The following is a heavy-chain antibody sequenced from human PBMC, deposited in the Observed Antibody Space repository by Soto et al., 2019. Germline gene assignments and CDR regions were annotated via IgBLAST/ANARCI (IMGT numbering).Heavy chain of an antibody. V-gene: IGHV4-39*01. CDR2: IYYSGST. D-gene: IGHD6-13*01. J-gene: IGHJ4*02. Sequence: QLQLQESGPGLVKPSETLSLTCTVSGGSISSSSYYWGWIRQPPGKGLEWIGSIYYSGSTYYNPSLKSRVTISVDTSKNQFSLKLSSVTAADTAVYYCARWEEAAAVDYWGQGTLVTVSS. CDR3: ARWEEAAAVDY. CDR1: GGSISSSSYY.